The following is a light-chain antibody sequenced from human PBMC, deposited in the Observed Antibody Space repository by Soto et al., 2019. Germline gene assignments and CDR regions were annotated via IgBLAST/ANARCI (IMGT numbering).Light chain of an antibody. Sequence: DIQMTQSPSSLSASVGDRVTITCQASQDIKNYLNWYQQKPGKAPNLLIYDASNLKTGVPSRFSGSVSGTQFTFTICSLQPEDIAAYYCQHYDHLPPLSFGGGTKVEIK. CDR3: QHYDHLPPLS. CDR2: DAS. CDR1: QDIKNY. J-gene: IGKJ4*01. V-gene: IGKV1-33*01.